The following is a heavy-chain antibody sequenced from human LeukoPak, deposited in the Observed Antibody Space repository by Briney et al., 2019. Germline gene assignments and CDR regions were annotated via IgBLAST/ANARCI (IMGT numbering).Heavy chain of an antibody. CDR3: ARTTSSSALFY. D-gene: IGHD6-6*01. CDR2: INPNSGGT. Sequence: ASVKVSCKASGYTFTGYYMHWVRQAPGQGLEWMGWINPNSGGTNYAQKFQGRVTMTRDTSISTAYMELSRLKSDDTALYYCARTTSSSALFYWGQGTLVTVCS. V-gene: IGHV1-2*02. CDR1: GYTFTGYY. J-gene: IGHJ4*02.